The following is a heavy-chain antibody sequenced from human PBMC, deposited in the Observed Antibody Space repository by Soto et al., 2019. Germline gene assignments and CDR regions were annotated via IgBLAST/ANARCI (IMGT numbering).Heavy chain of an antibody. V-gene: IGHV1-2*04. CDR2: INPNSGGT. J-gene: IGHJ3*02. D-gene: IGHD6-19*01. CDR3: ARGLKSGAVPGPNDAFDI. Sequence: ASVKVSCKASGYTFTGYYMHWVRQAPGQGLEWMGWINPNSGGTNYAQKFQGWVTMTRDTSISTAYMELSRLRSDDTAVYYCARGLKSGAVPGPNDAFDIWGQAPMVTVSS. CDR1: GYTFTGYY.